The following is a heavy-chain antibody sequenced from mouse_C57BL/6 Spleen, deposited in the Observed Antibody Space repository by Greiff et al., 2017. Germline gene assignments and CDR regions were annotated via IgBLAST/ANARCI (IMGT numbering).Heavy chain of an antibody. V-gene: IGHV1-7*01. D-gene: IGHD2-13*01. CDR3: ASGGRGEDY. J-gene: IGHJ2*01. CDR1: GYTFTSYW. CDR2: INPSSGYP. Sequence: QVQLQQSGAALAKPGASVKLSCKASGYTFTSYWMHWVKQRPGQGLEWIGYINPSSGYPTYNQKFKDKATLTADKASSTAYMQLSSLTYEDSAVYYCASGGRGEDYWGQGTTLTVSS.